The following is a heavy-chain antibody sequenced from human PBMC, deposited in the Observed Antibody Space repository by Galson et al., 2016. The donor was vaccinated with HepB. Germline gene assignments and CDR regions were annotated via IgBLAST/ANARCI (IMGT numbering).Heavy chain of an antibody. J-gene: IGHJ6*02. D-gene: IGHD3-10*01. Sequence: SLRLSCAASGFTFSNYVMTWVRQAPGKGLDWVSVISGSGGSTYYADSVKGRFTISRDNSKNTLYLQLNSLRAEDTAVYYCARANRGYYNLGMDVWGHGTTVTVS. CDR1: GFTFSNYV. V-gene: IGHV3-23*01. CDR3: ARANRGYYNLGMDV. CDR2: ISGSGGST.